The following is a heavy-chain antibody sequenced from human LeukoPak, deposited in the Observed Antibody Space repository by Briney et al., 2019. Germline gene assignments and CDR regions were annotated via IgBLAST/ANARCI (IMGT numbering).Heavy chain of an antibody. CDR1: GGSISSSRYY. CDR2: IYYSGST. J-gene: IGHJ4*02. D-gene: IGHD2-2*02. V-gene: IGHV4-39*01. Sequence: SETLSLTCTVSGGSISSSRYYWGWIRQPPGKGLEWIGSIYYSGSTYYSPSLKSRVTISVDTSKNQFSLKLSSVTAADTAVYYCARHRSYLSYFDYWGQGTLVTVSS. CDR3: ARHRSYLSYFDY.